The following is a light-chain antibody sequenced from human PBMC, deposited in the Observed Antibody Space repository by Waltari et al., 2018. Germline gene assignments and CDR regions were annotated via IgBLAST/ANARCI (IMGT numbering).Light chain of an antibody. Sequence: QSALTQPPHASGSPGQSATISCTATISDVGAYDYVSRYQQHPGKAPRLLIYDVSKRPSGVPYRFSGSKSGNTASLTVSGLQADDEADYYCSSYSDIKQRVFGTGTKVTVL. CDR1: ISDVGAYDY. J-gene: IGLJ1*01. CDR2: DVS. CDR3: SSYSDIKQRV. V-gene: IGLV2-8*01.